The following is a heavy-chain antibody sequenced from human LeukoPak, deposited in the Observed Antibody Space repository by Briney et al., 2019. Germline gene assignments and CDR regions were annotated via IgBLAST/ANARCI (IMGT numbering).Heavy chain of an antibody. CDR2: FDPEDGET. Sequence: ASVKGSCKVSGYTLTELSMHWVRQAPGKGLEWMGGFDPEDGETIYAQKFQGRVTMTEDTSTDTAYMELSSLRSEDTAVYYCANAEHYYDSSGLSYYFDYWGQGTLVTVSS. D-gene: IGHD3-22*01. J-gene: IGHJ4*02. CDR1: GYTLTELS. CDR3: ANAEHYYDSSGLSYYFDY. V-gene: IGHV1-24*01.